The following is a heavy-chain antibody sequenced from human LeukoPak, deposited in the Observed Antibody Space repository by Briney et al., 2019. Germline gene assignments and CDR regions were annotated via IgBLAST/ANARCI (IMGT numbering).Heavy chain of an antibody. J-gene: IGHJ3*01. V-gene: IGHV3-49*04. CDR2: IRTEGYGRTT. D-gene: IGHD2/OR15-2a*01. CDR3: ARAVRISGDAFDF. Sequence: GGSLRLSCITSGFIFADYPMSWVRQAPGKGLEWVGYIRTEGYGRTTEYAASVQDRFTISRDDSKSIAYLQMNSLKTEDTAVYYCARAVRISGDAFDFWGQGTMVTVSP. CDR1: GFIFADYP.